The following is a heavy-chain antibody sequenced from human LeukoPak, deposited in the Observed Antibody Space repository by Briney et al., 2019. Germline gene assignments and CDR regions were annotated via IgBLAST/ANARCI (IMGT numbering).Heavy chain of an antibody. CDR1: GASISSYS. CDR3: ARENSTTVTLGPFDY. J-gene: IGHJ4*02. V-gene: IGHV4-4*07. Sequence: SETLSLTCTVSGASISSYSWSWVRQPAGKGLEWLGRIYTNGTTNNKPSLKSRFTMSQDTSKNQFSQTLSSVTAADTAVYYCARENSTTVTLGPFDYWGQGTLVTVSS. D-gene: IGHD4-11*01. CDR2: IYTNGTT.